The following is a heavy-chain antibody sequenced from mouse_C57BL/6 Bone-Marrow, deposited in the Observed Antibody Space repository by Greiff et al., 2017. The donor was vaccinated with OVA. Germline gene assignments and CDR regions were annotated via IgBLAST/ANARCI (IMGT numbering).Heavy chain of an antibody. Sequence: QVQLKESGPGLVQPSQSLSITCTVSGFSLTSYGVHWVRQSPGKGLEWLGVIWSGGSPDYNAAFISRLSISKDKSKSQVFFKMNMLQADDAAIYYCARNYGEEGWGQGTLVTVSA. CDR2: IWSGGSP. D-gene: IGHD1-1*01. CDR3: ARNYGEEG. V-gene: IGHV2-2*01. CDR1: GFSLTSYG. J-gene: IGHJ3*01.